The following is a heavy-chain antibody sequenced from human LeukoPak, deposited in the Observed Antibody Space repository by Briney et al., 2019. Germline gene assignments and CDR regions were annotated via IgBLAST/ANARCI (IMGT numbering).Heavy chain of an antibody. CDR1: GGSISSSSYY. CDR3: ARDIPEAPHTLDY. V-gene: IGHV4-39*02. Sequence: SETLSLTCTVSGGSISSSSYYWGWIRQPPGKGLEWLGSVFYTGNTYYNPSLKSRVTISVDTSKNQLSLKLNSVTAADTALYYCARDIPEAPHTLDYWGQGTLVTVSS. D-gene: IGHD1-14*01. CDR2: VFYTGNT. J-gene: IGHJ4*02.